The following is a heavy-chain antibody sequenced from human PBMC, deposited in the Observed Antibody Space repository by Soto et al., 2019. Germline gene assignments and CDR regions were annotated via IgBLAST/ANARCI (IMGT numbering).Heavy chain of an antibody. J-gene: IGHJ4*02. CDR2: ISGSGGST. CDR1: GFTFSSYA. D-gene: IGHD3-3*01. Sequence: PGGSLRLSCAASGFTFSSYAMSWVRQAPGKGLEWVSAISGSGGSTYYADSVKGRFTISRDNSKNTLYLQMNSLRAEDTAVYYCANPHFGVVMSDYWGQGTQVTVSS. V-gene: IGHV3-23*01. CDR3: ANPHFGVVMSDY.